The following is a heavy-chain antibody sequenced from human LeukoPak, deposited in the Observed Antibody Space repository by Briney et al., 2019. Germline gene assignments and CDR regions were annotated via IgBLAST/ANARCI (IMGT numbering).Heavy chain of an antibody. CDR1: GYTFTGYY. V-gene: IGHV1-46*01. CDR2: INPSGGST. Sequence: GASVKVSCKASGYTFTGYYMHWVRQAPGQGLEWMGIINPSGGSTSYAQKFQGRLTMTRDTSTTTVYMELSSLRSEDTAVYYCARYQSLEMATGWRYFDYWGQGTLVTVSS. CDR3: ARYQSLEMATGWRYFDY. J-gene: IGHJ4*02. D-gene: IGHD5-24*01.